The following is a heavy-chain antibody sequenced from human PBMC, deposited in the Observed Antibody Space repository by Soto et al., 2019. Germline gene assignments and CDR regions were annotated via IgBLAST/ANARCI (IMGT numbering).Heavy chain of an antibody. V-gene: IGHV5-51*01. CDR3: PRRDVHKLFDD. J-gene: IGHJ4*02. Sequence: GESLKISCKVSGYSFLTYWIGWVRQMPGKGLEWMGIIYPRDSDTRYSPSFEGQVTMSVDKSISTAHLQWSSLKASDTGMYYCPRRDVHKLFDDCGQGTMVTLAS. CDR1: GYSFLTYW. CDR2: IYPRDSDT.